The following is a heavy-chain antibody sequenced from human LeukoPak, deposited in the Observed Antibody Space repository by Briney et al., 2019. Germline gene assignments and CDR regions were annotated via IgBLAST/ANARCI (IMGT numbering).Heavy chain of an antibody. Sequence: GGSLRLSCAASGFTFSGYSMNWVRQAPGKGLEWVSSISSSSSYIYYADSVKGRFTISRDNAKSSLYLQMNSLRAEDTAVYYCATSGYFQSYNWFDPWGQGTLVTVSS. V-gene: IGHV3-21*01. CDR1: GFTFSGYS. CDR3: ATSGYFQSYNWFDP. D-gene: IGHD3-3*01. J-gene: IGHJ5*02. CDR2: ISSSSSYI.